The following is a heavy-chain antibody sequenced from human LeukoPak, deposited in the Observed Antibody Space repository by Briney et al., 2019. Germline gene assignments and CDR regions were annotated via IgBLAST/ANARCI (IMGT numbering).Heavy chain of an antibody. CDR3: ARDLVRGFGSWYYFDY. J-gene: IGHJ4*02. CDR1: GYTFTGYY. CDR2: INPNSGGT. V-gene: IGHV1-2*02. Sequence: ASVKVSCKASGYTFTGYYMHWVRRAPGQGLEWMGWINPNSGGTNYAQKFQGRVTMTRDTSISTAYMELSRLRSDDTAVYYCARDLVRGFGSWYYFDYWGQGTLVTVSS. D-gene: IGHD6-13*01.